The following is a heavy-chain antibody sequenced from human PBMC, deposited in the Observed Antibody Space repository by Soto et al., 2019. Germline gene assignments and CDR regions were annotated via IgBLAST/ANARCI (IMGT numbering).Heavy chain of an antibody. CDR3: ATGAAYYYDTSRY. CDR1: GSGFSALA. D-gene: IGHD3-22*01. Sequence: PEGSLRLSCTASGSGFSALAMHWIRQPPGKGLEWVAVVFNDESSISYADSVKGRFTISRDNSRNTLYLQMTSLRLEDTALYYCATGAAYYYDTSRYWGQGTLVTVSS. CDR2: VFNDESSI. V-gene: IGHV3-30-3*01. J-gene: IGHJ4*02.